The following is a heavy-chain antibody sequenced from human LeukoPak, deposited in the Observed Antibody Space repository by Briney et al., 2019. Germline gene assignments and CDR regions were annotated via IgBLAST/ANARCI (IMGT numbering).Heavy chain of an antibody. Sequence: GGSLRLSCAASGFTFSNAWMNWVRQAPGKVLEWIGRIKSKTDGGTTDYAAPVKGRFTISRDDSKNTLYLQMNSLKTEDTAVYYCTTDPSYYYETPYSFDYWGQGTLVTVSS. CDR3: TTDPSYYYETPYSFDY. CDR2: IKSKTDGGTT. V-gene: IGHV3-15*01. D-gene: IGHD3-22*01. CDR1: GFTFSNAW. J-gene: IGHJ4*02.